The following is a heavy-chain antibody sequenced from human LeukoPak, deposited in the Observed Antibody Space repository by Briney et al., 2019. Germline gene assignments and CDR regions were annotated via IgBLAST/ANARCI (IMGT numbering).Heavy chain of an antibody. Sequence: GGSLRLSCAASGFTFSSYNMIWVRQAPGKGLEWVSFISNSNSYIYYADSVKGRFTVSRDNAKNSLYLQMNSLRAEDTALYYCARPPQGRFLEWLSLYYFDYWGQGTLVTVSS. J-gene: IGHJ4*02. CDR1: GFTFSSYN. D-gene: IGHD3-3*01. CDR3: ARPPQGRFLEWLSLYYFDY. CDR2: ISNSNSYI. V-gene: IGHV3-21*03.